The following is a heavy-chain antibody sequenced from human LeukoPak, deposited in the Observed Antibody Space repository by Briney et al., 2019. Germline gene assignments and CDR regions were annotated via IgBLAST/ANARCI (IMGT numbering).Heavy chain of an antibody. Sequence: SETLSLTCTVSGGSISSSSYYWGWIRQPPGKGLEWIGSIYYSGSTYYNPSLKSRVTISVDTSKNQFSLKLSSVTAADTAVYYCARRPSTVTTPLFDYWGQGTLVTVSS. J-gene: IGHJ4*02. CDR3: ARRPSTVTTPLFDY. V-gene: IGHV4-39*01. CDR2: IYYSGST. D-gene: IGHD4-17*01. CDR1: GGSISSSSYY.